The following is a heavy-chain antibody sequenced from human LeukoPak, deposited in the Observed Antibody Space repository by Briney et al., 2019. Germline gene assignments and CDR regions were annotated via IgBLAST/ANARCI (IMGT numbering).Heavy chain of an antibody. CDR3: ASEGAVVKFDAFDI. Sequence: GGSLRLSCAASGFTFSNYEMNWVRQAPGKGLEWVSYISSGGTPIFYADSVKGRFTISRDNAKNSLYLQMNSLRAEDTAVYYCASEGAVVKFDAFDIWGQGTMVTVSS. V-gene: IGHV3-48*03. CDR2: ISSGGTPI. CDR1: GFTFSNYE. J-gene: IGHJ3*02. D-gene: IGHD6-19*01.